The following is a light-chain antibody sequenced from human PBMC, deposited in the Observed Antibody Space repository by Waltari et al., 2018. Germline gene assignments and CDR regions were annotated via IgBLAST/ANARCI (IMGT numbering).Light chain of an antibody. V-gene: IGLV1-44*01. Sequence: QSVLIQPPSASGNPGQRVTLSCSGSNSSIGRNAINWYQQLPGTAPKLLMSGDDQRPSGVPDRFSGSKSGTSASLAISGLQSEDEADYYCSAWDDSLNGPIFGGGTKLTVL. J-gene: IGLJ2*01. CDR2: GDD. CDR3: SAWDDSLNGPI. CDR1: NSSIGRNA.